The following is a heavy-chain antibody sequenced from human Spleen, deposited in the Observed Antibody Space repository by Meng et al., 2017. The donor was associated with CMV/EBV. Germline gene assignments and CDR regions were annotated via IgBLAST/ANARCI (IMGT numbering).Heavy chain of an antibody. V-gene: IGHV3-11*04. D-gene: IGHD3-16*02. CDR3: TSGSYPGFDL. Sequence: GGSLRLSCVGSRFDTAEYYLNWIRQAPGKRMEWVSYISSTGKNTYYADSVKGRFTISRDNAKTSLFLQMSSLRDEDTAVYYCTSGSYPGFDLWGQGTLVTVSS. CDR2: ISSTGKNT. J-gene: IGHJ4*02. CDR1: RFDTAEYY.